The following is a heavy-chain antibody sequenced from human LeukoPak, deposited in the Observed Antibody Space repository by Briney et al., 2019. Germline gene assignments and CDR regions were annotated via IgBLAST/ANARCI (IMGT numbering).Heavy chain of an antibody. CDR1: GGTFSSYA. CDR2: IIPILGIA. CDR3: ARDAQSYAVAGTWFDY. V-gene: IGHV1-69*04. J-gene: IGHJ4*02. D-gene: IGHD6-19*01. Sequence: ASVKVSCKASGGTFSSYAISWVRQAPGQGLEWMGRIIPILGIANYAQKFQGRVTITADKSTSTAYMELSSLRSEDTAVYYCARDAQSYAVAGTWFDYWGQGTLVTVSS.